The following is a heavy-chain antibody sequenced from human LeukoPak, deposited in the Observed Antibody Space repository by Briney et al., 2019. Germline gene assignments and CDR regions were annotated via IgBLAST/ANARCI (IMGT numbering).Heavy chain of an antibody. Sequence: GGSLRLSCAASGFTVSSNYMSWVRQAPGKGLEWVSVIYSGGSTYYADSVKGRFTISRDNSKNTLYLQMNSLRAEDTAVYYCARDGFCSGYPYDAFDIWGQGTMVTVSS. V-gene: IGHV3-53*01. CDR2: IYSGGST. CDR1: GFTVSSNY. D-gene: IGHD3-3*01. CDR3: ARDGFCSGYPYDAFDI. J-gene: IGHJ3*02.